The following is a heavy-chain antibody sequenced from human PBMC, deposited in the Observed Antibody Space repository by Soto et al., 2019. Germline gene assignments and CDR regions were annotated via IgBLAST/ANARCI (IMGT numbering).Heavy chain of an antibody. CDR1: GFTFSSYW. V-gene: IGHV3-74*01. J-gene: IGHJ3*01. D-gene: IGHD6-19*01. CDR2: INSDGSDT. Sequence: EVQLVESGGGLIQPGGSLRLSCAASGFTFSSYWMHWVRQAPGKGLVWVSRINSDGSDTDYADSVKGRFTISRDKAKNTLYLQMNSLRVEDTAVYYCAKRGVGLGYAFDVWGQGTMVTVSS. CDR3: AKRGVGLGYAFDV.